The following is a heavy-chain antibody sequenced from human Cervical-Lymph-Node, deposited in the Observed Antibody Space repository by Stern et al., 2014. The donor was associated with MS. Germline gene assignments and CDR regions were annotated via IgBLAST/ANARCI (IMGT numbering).Heavy chain of an antibody. V-gene: IGHV1-3*01. CDR2: INADTGHT. J-gene: IGHJ1*01. CDR1: GYTFISYA. CDR3: ARARYCSTTNCYDDFQH. Sequence: QLVQSGAEVKKPGASVKVSCKASGYTFISYAMHWVRQAPGQRPEWMGGINADTGHTKYSQKFQGRVTITRDTSASTAYMELSSLRSEDTSVYYCARARYCSTTNCYDDFQHWGQGTLVTVSS. D-gene: IGHD2-2*01.